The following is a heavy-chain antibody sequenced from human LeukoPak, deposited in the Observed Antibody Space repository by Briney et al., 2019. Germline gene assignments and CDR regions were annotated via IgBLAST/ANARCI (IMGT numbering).Heavy chain of an antibody. CDR2: IYYSGST. J-gene: IGHJ4*02. D-gene: IGHD4-23*01. CDR1: GGSISSYY. V-gene: IGHV4-59*08. Sequence: SETLSLTCTVSGGSISSYYWSWIRQPPGKGLEWIGYIYYSGSTNYNPSLKSRVTISVDTSKSQFSLKLTSVTAADTAVYYCATLTTVVTAYYFDYWGQGTLVTVSS. CDR3: ATLTTVVTAYYFDY.